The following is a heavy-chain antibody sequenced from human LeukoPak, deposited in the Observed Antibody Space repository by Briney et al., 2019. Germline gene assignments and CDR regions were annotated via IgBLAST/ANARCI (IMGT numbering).Heavy chain of an antibody. Sequence: GSVKVPCKASGYTFTGHYMHWGRQAPGQGLEWMGWINPNSGGTNYAQKFQGRVTMTRDTSLSTAYMELSRLRSDDTAVYYCARDGSYITDNNWFDPWGQGTLVTVSS. J-gene: IGHJ5*02. CDR3: ARDGSYITDNNWFDP. CDR1: GYTFTGHY. V-gene: IGHV1-2*02. CDR2: INPNSGGT. D-gene: IGHD3-3*01.